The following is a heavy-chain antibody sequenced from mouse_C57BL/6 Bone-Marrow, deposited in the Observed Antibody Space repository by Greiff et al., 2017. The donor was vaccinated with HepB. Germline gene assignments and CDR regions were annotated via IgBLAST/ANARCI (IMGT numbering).Heavy chain of an antibody. CDR1: GYAFSSSW. V-gene: IGHV1-82*01. Sequence: VKLVESGPELVKPGASVKISCKASGYAFSSSWMNWVKQRPGKGLEWIGRIYPGDGDTNYNGKFKGKATLTADKSSSTAYMQLSSLTSEDSAVYFCAREERDYYYGSLYYFDYWGQGTTLTVSS. CDR3: AREERDYYYGSLYYFDY. D-gene: IGHD1-1*01. J-gene: IGHJ2*01. CDR2: IYPGDGDT.